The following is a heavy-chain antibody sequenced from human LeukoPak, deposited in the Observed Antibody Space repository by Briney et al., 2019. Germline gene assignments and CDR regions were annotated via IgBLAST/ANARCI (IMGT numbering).Heavy chain of an antibody. CDR2: INPNSGCT. CDR3: AVPEYYYGSGSYYIPPVYYYYMDV. CDR1: GYTFTGYY. V-gene: IGHV1-2*02. J-gene: IGHJ6*03. D-gene: IGHD3-10*01. Sequence: ASVKVSCKASGYTFTGYYMHGVRQGPGQGLEWMGWINPNSGCTNYAQKFQGRVTMTRDTSISTAYMELSRLRSDDTAVYYCAVPEYYYGSGSYYIPPVYYYYMDVWGKGTTVTVSS.